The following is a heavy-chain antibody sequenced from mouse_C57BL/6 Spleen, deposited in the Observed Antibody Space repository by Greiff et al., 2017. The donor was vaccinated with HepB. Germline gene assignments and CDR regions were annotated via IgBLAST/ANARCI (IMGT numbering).Heavy chain of an antibody. V-gene: IGHV1-22*01. D-gene: IGHD1-1*01. CDR2: INPNNGGT. CDR3: ARDDYYGSSYVAYAMDY. J-gene: IGHJ4*01. CDR1: GYTFTDYN. Sequence: VHVKQSGPELVKPGASVKMSCKASGYTFTDYNMHWVKQSHGKSLEWIGYINPNNGGTSYNQKFKGKATLTVNKSSSTAYMELRSLTSEDSAVYYCARDDYYGSSYVAYAMDYWGQGTSVTVSS.